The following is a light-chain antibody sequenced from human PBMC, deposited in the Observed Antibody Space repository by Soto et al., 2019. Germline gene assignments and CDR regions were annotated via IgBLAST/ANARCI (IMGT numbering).Light chain of an antibody. CDR3: QQRSNRR. J-gene: IGKJ3*01. V-gene: IGKV3-11*01. CDR1: QSVSSY. CDR2: DAS. Sequence: EIVLTQSPATLSLSPGERATLSCRASQSVSSYLAWYEQKPGQAPRLLIYDASNRATGIPARFSGSGSGTDFTLTISSLEPEDFAVYYCQQRSNRRFGPGTKVDIK.